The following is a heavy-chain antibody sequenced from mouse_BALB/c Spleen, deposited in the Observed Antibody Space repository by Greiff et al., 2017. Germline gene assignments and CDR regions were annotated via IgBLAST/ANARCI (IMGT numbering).Heavy chain of an antibody. D-gene: IGHD2-3*01. CDR3: ARGDGYPRYFDY. V-gene: IGHV5-4*02. Sequence: DVMLVESGGGLVKPGGSLKLSCAASGFTFSDYYMYWVRQTPEKRLEWVATISDGGSYTYYPDSVKGRFTISRDNAKNNLYLQMSSLKSEDTAMYYCARGDGYPRYFDYWGQGTTLTVSS. CDR2: ISDGGSYT. CDR1: GFTFSDYY. J-gene: IGHJ2*01.